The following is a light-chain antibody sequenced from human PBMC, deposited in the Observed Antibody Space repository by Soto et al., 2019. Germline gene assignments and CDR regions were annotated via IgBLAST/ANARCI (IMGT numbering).Light chain of an antibody. Sequence: QSALTQPASVSGSPGQSITISCSGTSSDVGSYNLVSWYQQHPGKAPKLIIYEGYKRPSGISNRFSGSKSGNTASLTISGLQAEDESDYFCCSYGGSTTLVFGGGTNLTVL. J-gene: IGLJ3*02. V-gene: IGLV2-23*01. CDR2: EGY. CDR1: SSDVGSYNL. CDR3: CSYGGSTTLV.